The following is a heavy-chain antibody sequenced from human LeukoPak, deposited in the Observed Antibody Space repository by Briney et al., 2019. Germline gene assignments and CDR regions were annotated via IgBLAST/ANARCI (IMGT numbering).Heavy chain of an antibody. CDR2: IKQDGSEK. J-gene: IGHJ4*02. CDR1: GFTFSSYR. V-gene: IGHV3-7*01. D-gene: IGHD4-23*01. Sequence: GGSLRLSCAASGFTFSSYRMNWVRQAPGKGLEWVANIKQDGSEKYYVDSVKGRFTISRDNAKNSLFLQMNSLRAEDTAVYYCARGRPHGNDYWGQGTLVTVSS. CDR3: ARGRPHGNDY.